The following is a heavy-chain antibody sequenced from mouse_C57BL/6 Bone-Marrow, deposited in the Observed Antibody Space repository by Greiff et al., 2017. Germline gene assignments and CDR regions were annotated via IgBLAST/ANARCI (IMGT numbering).Heavy chain of an antibody. V-gene: IGHV1-26*01. CDR2: INPNNGGT. D-gene: IGHD1-1*01. CDR3: ARGLYYYGSSSMDY. CDR1: GYTFTDYY. J-gene: IGHJ4*01. Sequence: VQLQQSGPELVKPGASVKISCKASGYTFTDYYMNWVKQSHGKSLEWIGDINPNNGGTSYNQKFKGKATLTVDKSSSTAYMELRSLTSEDSAVYYCARGLYYYGSSSMDYWGQGTSVTVSS.